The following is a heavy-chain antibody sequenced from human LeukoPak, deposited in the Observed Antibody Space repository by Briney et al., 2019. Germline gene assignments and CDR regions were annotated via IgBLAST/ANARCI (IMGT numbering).Heavy chain of an antibody. CDR1: GFTVGSNY. CDR2: IYSGGST. D-gene: IGHD2-2*01. V-gene: IGHV3-53*01. J-gene: IGHJ3*02. Sequence: GGSLRLSCAASGFTVGSNYMSWVRQAPGKGLEWVSVIYSGGSTYYADSVKGRFTISRDNSKNTLYLQMNSLRAEDTAVYYCASRGCSSTSCYFGAFDIWGQGTMVTVSS. CDR3: ASRGCSSTSCYFGAFDI.